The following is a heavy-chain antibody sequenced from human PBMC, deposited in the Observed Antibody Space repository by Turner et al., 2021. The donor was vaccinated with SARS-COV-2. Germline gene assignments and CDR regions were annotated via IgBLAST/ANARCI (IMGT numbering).Heavy chain of an antibody. CDR1: GFTFSCSA. J-gene: IGHJ6*02. D-gene: IGHD3-22*01. Sequence: EAQLLESGGGLVQPGGSRKLSCAASGFTFSCSAMHWVRQASGKGMELVGRSRSKANSVGTAYAASVKGRFTISRDDSKNTAYMQMNSLKTEDTAVYYCTTPPVAGLVVIDDDYYYGMDVWGQGTTVTVSS. V-gene: IGHV3-73*01. CDR3: TTPPVAGLVVIDDDYYYGMDV. CDR2: SRSKANSVGT.